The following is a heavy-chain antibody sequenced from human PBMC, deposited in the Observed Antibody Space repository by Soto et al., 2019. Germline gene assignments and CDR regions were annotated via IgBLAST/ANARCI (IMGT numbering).Heavy chain of an antibody. D-gene: IGHD6-19*01. V-gene: IGHV5-10-1*01. CDR2: IDPSDSYT. J-gene: IGHJ6*01. Sequence: PGESLKISCKGSGYSFTSYWISWVRQMPGKGLEWMGRIDPSDSYTNYSPSFQGHVTISADKPISTAYLQWSSLKASDTAMYHGVRQPSLYTSGWPRHRYYYYGMDICGQGTAGTSSS. CDR3: VRQPSLYTSGWPRHRYYYYGMDI. CDR1: GYSFTSYW.